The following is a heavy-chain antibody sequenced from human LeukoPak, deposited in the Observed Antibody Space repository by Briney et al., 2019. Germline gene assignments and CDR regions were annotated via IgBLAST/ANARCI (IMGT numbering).Heavy chain of an antibody. J-gene: IGHJ5*02. Sequence: SETLSLTCTVSGGSISGSSYYWGWIRQPPGKGLEWIGSIYYSGSTYYNPSLKSRVTISVDTSKNQFSLKLSSVTAADTAVYYCARKGSYCSSTSCYWDWFDPWGQGTLVTVSS. CDR2: IYYSGST. CDR3: ARKGSYCSSTSCYWDWFDP. CDR1: GGSISGSSYY. V-gene: IGHV4-39*01. D-gene: IGHD2-2*01.